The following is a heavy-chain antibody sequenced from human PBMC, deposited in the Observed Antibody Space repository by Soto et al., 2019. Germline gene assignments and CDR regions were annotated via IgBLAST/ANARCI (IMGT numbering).Heavy chain of an antibody. V-gene: IGHV4-31*03. CDR2: IYYSGST. CDR1: GGSISRGGYY. Sequence: TSEALSLTCTVSGGSISRGGYYLSWVPQHPGKGPEWIGYIYYSGSTYYNPSLKSRVTISVDTSKNQFSLKLSSVTAADTAVYYCARGSPPYYCDSSGYYPYDYWGQGTLVTVSS. CDR3: ARGSPPYYCDSSGYYPYDY. D-gene: IGHD3-22*01. J-gene: IGHJ4*02.